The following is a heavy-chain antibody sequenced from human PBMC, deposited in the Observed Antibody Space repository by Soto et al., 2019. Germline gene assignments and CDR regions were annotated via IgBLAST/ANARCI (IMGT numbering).Heavy chain of an antibody. D-gene: IGHD1-1*01. J-gene: IGHJ5*02. CDR1: RFTFSSYS. CDR2: ISDSGGST. CDR3: AKGSTGINWFDP. V-gene: IGHV3-23*01. Sequence: GGSLRLSCAASRFTFSSYSMSWVRQAPGKGLEWVSSISDSGGSTYYPDSVKCRFTISIDNSKNKLFLQMNSLRAEDTAVYYCAKGSTGINWFDPWGQGILVTVS.